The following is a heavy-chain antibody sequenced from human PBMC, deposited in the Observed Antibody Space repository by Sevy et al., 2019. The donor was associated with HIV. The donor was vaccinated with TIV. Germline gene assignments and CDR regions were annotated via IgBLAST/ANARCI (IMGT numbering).Heavy chain of an antibody. CDR3: AREAYYYDSREENWFDP. Sequence: GGSLRLSCKASGFTFSTYSMHWVRQAPGKGLEWVSSISRTSTTTYYADSSKGRFTISRDNAKNSLYLQMNSLRDEDTAVYDCAREAYYYDSREENWFDPWGQGTLVTVSS. CDR1: GFTFSTYS. V-gene: IGHV3-48*02. D-gene: IGHD3-22*01. CDR2: ISRTSTTT. J-gene: IGHJ5*02.